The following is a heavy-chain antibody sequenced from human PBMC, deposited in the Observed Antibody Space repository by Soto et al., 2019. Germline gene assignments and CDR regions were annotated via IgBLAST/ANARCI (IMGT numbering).Heavy chain of an antibody. V-gene: IGHV3-7*05. J-gene: IGHJ4*02. CDR1: GFTFSSYW. CDR3: ARFLFAYYYDSSGHNY. Sequence: GGSLRLSCAASGFTFSSYWMSWVRQAPGKGLEWVAKIKQDGSEKYYVDSVKGRFTISRDNAKNSLYLQMNSLRAEDTAVYYCARFLFAYYYDSSGHNYWGQRTLVTVSS. CDR2: IKQDGSEK. D-gene: IGHD3-22*01.